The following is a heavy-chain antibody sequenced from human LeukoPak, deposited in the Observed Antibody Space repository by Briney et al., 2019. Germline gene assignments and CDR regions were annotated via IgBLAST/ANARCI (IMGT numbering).Heavy chain of an antibody. CDR3: AKDLPDYGDYIEGS. V-gene: IGHV3-23*01. CDR1: GFTFSSFA. Sequence: AGGSLRLSCAASGFTFSSFAMSWVRQAPGKGLEWVSTISGSGGSTNYADSVKGRFTFSRDNSKKTLYLQMNSLRAEDTAVYYCAKDLPDYGDYIEGSWGQGTLVTVSS. D-gene: IGHD4-17*01. J-gene: IGHJ5*02. CDR2: ISGSGGST.